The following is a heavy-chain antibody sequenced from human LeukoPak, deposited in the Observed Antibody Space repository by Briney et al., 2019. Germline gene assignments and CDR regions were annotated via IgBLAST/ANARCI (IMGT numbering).Heavy chain of an antibody. D-gene: IGHD6-13*01. CDR2: IYHSGST. J-gene: IGHJ5*02. V-gene: IGHV4-30-2*01. Sequence: PSETLSLTCTVSSGSISSGGYYWSWIRQPPGKGLEWIGYIYHSGSTYYNPSLKSRVTISVDRSKNQFSLKLSSVTAADTAVYYCARHHYSSSWDKSDNWFDPWGQGTLVTVSS. CDR1: SGSISSGGYY. CDR3: ARHHYSSSWDKSDNWFDP.